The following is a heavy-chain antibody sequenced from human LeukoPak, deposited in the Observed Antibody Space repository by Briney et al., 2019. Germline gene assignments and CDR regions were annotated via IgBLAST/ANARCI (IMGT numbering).Heavy chain of an antibody. V-gene: IGHV1-69*04. J-gene: IGHJ4*02. Sequence: SVKVSCKASGGTFSSYAISWVRQAPGQGLEWMGRIIPILGIANYAQKFQGRVTITADKSTSTAYMELSSLRSEDTAVYYCALIGNWNAHFDYWGQGTLVTVSS. CDR1: GGTFSSYA. D-gene: IGHD1-1*01. CDR3: ALIGNWNAHFDY. CDR2: IIPILGIA.